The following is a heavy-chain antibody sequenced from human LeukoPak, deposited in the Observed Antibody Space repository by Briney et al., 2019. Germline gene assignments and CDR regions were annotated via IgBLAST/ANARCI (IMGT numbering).Heavy chain of an antibody. CDR2: ISWNSGTI. CDR3: ARAGDILLVSYFHYYGMDV. Sequence: GRSLRLSCAASGFTFENYAMHWVRQAPGKGLEWVSGISWNSGTIGYADSVKGRFTISRDNAKNSLYLQMNSLRADDTAVYYCARAGDILLVSYFHYYGMDVWGQGTTVIVSS. J-gene: IGHJ6*02. CDR1: GFTFENYA. V-gene: IGHV3-9*01. D-gene: IGHD7-27*01.